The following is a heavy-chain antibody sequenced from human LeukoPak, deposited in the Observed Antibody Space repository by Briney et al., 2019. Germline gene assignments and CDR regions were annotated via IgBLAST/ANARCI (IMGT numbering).Heavy chain of an antibody. D-gene: IGHD6-13*01. J-gene: IGHJ5*02. Sequence: GGSLRLSCAASGFTFSSYDMHWVRQATGKGLEWVSAIGTAGDTYYPGSVKGRFTISRENAKNSLYLQMNSLRAGDTAVYYCARERLDTEAGRGNWFDPWGQGTLVTVSS. CDR1: GFTFSSYD. V-gene: IGHV3-13*01. CDR3: ARERLDTEAGRGNWFDP. CDR2: IGTAGDT.